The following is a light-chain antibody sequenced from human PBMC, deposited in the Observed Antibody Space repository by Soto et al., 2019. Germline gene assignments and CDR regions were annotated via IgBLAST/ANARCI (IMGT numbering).Light chain of an antibody. CDR1: PSVKKNF. J-gene: IGKJ2*01. V-gene: IGKV3-20*01. CDR2: RAS. CDR3: QQYGSSPET. Sequence: EIVLPQSPGALSLSPGERATLSCRASPSVKKNFLAWYQQRPGQAPRLLIHRASTRATGIPDRFAGSGSGTDFTLSINRLEPEDFAVYYCQQYGSSPETFGQGTKLEIK.